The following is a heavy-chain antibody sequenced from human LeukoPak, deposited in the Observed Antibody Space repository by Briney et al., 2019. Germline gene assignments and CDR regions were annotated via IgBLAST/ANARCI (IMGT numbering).Heavy chain of an antibody. J-gene: IGHJ4*02. CDR3: AREGWRGNWNYVDC. CDR1: GDSVSSSNYY. D-gene: IGHD1-20*01. Sequence: SETLSLTCTVFGDSVSSSNYYWAWFRQPPGKGLDWIGSLYYDGRTYYSPSLESRVTVSVDTSKNQFALKLTSVTAADTAVYYCAREGWRGNWNYVDCWGQGTLVTVSS. CDR2: LYYDGRT. V-gene: IGHV4-39*02.